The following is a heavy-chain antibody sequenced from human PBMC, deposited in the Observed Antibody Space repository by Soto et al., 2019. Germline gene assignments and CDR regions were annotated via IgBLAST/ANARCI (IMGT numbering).Heavy chain of an antibody. J-gene: IGHJ4*02. V-gene: IGHV4-34*01. Sequence: KPSETLSLTCAVYGGSFSGYYWSWIRQPPGKGLEWIGEINHSGSTNYNPSLKSRVTISVDTSKNQFSLKLSSVTAADTAVYYCAREGSGSYYGYWGQGTLVTVSS. CDR2: INHSGST. CDR1: GGSFSGYY. CDR3: AREGSGSYYGY. D-gene: IGHD3-10*01.